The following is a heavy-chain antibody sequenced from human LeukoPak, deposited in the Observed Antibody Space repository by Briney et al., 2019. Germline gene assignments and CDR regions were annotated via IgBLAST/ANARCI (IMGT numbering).Heavy chain of an antibody. J-gene: IGHJ6*03. Sequence: ASVKVSCKASGYTFTGYYMHWMRQAPGQGLEWMGWINPNSGGTNYAQKFQGRVTMTRDTSISTAYMELSRLRSDDTAVYYCARVPLYCSSTSCYHMDVWGKGTTVTVSS. CDR1: GYTFTGYY. V-gene: IGHV1-2*02. CDR3: ARVPLYCSSTSCYHMDV. CDR2: INPNSGGT. D-gene: IGHD2-2*01.